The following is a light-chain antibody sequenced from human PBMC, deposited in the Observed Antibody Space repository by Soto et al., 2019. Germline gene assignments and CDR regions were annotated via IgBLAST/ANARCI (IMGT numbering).Light chain of an antibody. V-gene: IGKV3-15*01. CDR3: QQYNNWYS. CDR1: QSVNSN. Sequence: ETVMTQSPATLSVSPGERATLSCRASQSVNSNLAWYQQKLGQAPRVLIYGASTRATGVPARFSGSGSGTEYTLTISSLQSEDFAVFYCQQYNNWYSFGQGTKVDIK. CDR2: GAS. J-gene: IGKJ2*03.